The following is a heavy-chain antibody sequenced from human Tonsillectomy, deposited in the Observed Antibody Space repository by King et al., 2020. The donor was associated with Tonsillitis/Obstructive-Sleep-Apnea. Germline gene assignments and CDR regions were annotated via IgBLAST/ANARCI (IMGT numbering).Heavy chain of an antibody. CDR1: GGSISSSSYY. CDR3: ARHEVDYYDSSGYYYFDY. V-gene: IGHV4-39*01. J-gene: IGHJ4*02. D-gene: IGHD3-22*01. Sequence: QLQESGPGLVKPSETLSLTCTVSGGSISSSSYYWGWIRQPPGKGLEWIGSIYYSGITYYNPSLKSRVTISVDTSKNQFSLKLSSVTAADTAVYYCARHEVDYYDSSGYYYFDYWGQGTLVTVSS. CDR2: IYYSGIT.